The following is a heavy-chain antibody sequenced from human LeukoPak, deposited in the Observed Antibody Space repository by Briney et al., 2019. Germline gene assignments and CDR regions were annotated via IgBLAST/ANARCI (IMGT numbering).Heavy chain of an antibody. Sequence: GGSLRLSRIASGFTSSSHWMNWVRQAPGKGLEWVANIMQDGSEKYYVDSVKGRFIISRDNAKNSLYLQMNSLRAEDTAVYYCARESTKYGAYVSGFDFWGQGTMVTVSS. J-gene: IGHJ3*01. CDR2: IMQDGSEK. V-gene: IGHV3-7*01. D-gene: IGHD4-17*01. CDR1: GFTSSSHW. CDR3: ARESTKYGAYVSGFDF.